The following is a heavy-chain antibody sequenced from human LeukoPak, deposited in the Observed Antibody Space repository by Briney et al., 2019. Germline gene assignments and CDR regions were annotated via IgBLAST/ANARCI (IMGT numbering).Heavy chain of an antibody. CDR1: GYSFTSYW. V-gene: IGHV5-51*01. J-gene: IGHJ6*03. D-gene: IGHD6-13*01. Sequence: GESLKISCKGSGYSFTSYWIGWVRQMPGKGLEWMGIIYPGDSDTRYSPSFQGQVTISADKSISTAYLQWSSLKASDTAMYYCARRIAAAGPGYYYYYMDVWGKGTTVTVSS. CDR3: ARRIAAAGPGYYYYYMDV. CDR2: IYPGDSDT.